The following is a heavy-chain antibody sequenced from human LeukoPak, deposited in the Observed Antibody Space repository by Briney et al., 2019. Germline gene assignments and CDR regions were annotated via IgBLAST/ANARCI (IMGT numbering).Heavy chain of an antibody. CDR3: ARGNYYGSGSYYNFYYYMDV. CDR1: GGSFSGYY. Sequence: SETLSLTCAVYGGSFSGYYWSWIRQPPGKGLEWIGEINHSGSTNYNPSLKSRVTISVDTSKNQFSLKLSSVTAADTAVYYCARGNYYGSGSYYNFYYYMDVWGKGTTVTISS. J-gene: IGHJ6*03. CDR2: INHSGST. V-gene: IGHV4-34*01. D-gene: IGHD3-10*01.